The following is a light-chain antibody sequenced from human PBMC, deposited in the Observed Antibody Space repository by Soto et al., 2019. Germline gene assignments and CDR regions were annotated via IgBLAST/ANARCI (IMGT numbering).Light chain of an antibody. CDR1: SSDVGSYNR. CDR3: SSYTTSSTYV. Sequence: QCVLTQPASVSGSAGQSVAISCTGTSSDVGSYNRVSWYRQPPGTAPKLMIYDVSNRPSGVPDRFSGSKSGNTASLTISGLQAEDEADYYCSSYTTSSTYVFGTGTKVTVL. CDR2: DVS. V-gene: IGLV2-18*02. J-gene: IGLJ1*01.